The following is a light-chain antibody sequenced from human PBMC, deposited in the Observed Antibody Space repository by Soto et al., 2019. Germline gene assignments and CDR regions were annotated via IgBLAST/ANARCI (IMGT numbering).Light chain of an antibody. CDR3: QQLNSYPPDT. CDR1: QGISTY. Sequence: DVQLTQSPSFLSASIGDRVTITCRASQGISTYLAWYQQKPGKAPKLLIYAASTLQSGTPSRFSGSGSGTEFTLTITSLKPEDFATYYCQQLNSYPPDTFGQGTKLEIK. J-gene: IGKJ2*01. CDR2: AAS. V-gene: IGKV1-9*01.